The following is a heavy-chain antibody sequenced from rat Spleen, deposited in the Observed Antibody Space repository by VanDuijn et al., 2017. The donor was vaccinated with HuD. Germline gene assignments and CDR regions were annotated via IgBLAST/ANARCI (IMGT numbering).Heavy chain of an antibody. CDR3: ARPHSSHYVMDA. CDR2: ISPSGGST. V-gene: IGHV5-25*01. D-gene: IGHD1-8*01. Sequence: EVQLVESGGGLVQPGRSLKLSCTASGFTFSNYHTAWVRQAPTKGLEWVASISPSGGSTYYRDSVKGRFTVSRDNAKSTLYLQMDSLRSEDTATYYCARPHSSHYVMDAWGQGASVTVSS. CDR1: GFTFSNYH. J-gene: IGHJ4*01.